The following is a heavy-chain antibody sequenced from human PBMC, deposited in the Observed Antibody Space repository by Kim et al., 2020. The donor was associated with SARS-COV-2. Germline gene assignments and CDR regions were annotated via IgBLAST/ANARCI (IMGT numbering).Heavy chain of an antibody. Sequence: SVKGRFTIPRDNSKNTLYLQMNSLRAEDTAVYYCASAPLGYCSSTSCYHPWGQGTLVTVSS. CDR3: ASAPLGYCSSTSCYHP. J-gene: IGHJ5*02. D-gene: IGHD2-2*01. V-gene: IGHV3-53*01.